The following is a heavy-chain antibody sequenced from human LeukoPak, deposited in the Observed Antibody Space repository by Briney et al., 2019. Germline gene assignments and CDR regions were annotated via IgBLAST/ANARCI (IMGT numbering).Heavy chain of an antibody. V-gene: IGHV4-61*01. CDR2: IYYTGST. Sequence: PSETLSLTCSVSGGSINTGSYYWSWIRQPPGKGLEWIGYIYYTGSTNYNPSLKSRVTISIDTSKNQFSLKLSSVTAADTAVYYWARGGGGLQLDRLNYWGQGTLVTVSS. D-gene: IGHD5-24*01. J-gene: IGHJ4*02. CDR1: GGSINTGSYY. CDR3: ARGGGGLQLDRLNY.